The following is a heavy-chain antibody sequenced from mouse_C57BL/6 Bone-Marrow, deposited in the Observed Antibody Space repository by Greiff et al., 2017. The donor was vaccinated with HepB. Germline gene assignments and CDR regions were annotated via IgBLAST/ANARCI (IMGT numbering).Heavy chain of an antibody. CDR1: GYTFTGYW. CDR2: ILPGSGST. CDR3: ARFYYGSGSCYDDY. Sequence: QVHVKQSGAELMKPGASVKLSCKATGYTFTGYWIEWVKQRPGHGLEWIGEILPGSGSTNYKEKFKGKATFTADTSSKTAYLPLSSLTTADSDIYYWARFYYGSGSCYDDYGGQGTTLTVSS. V-gene: IGHV1-9*01. J-gene: IGHJ2*01. D-gene: IGHD1-1*01.